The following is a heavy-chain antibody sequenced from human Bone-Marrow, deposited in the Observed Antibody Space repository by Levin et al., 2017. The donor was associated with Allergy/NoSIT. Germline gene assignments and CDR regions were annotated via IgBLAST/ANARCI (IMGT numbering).Heavy chain of an antibody. Sequence: GGSLRLSCAASGFTFSSYAMHWVRQAPGKGLEWVAVISYDGSNKYYADSVKGRFTISRDNSKNTLYLQMNSLRAEDTAVYYCARDPTVVPAAIFDYWGQGTLVTVSS. CDR3: ARDPTVVPAAIFDY. J-gene: IGHJ4*02. V-gene: IGHV3-30-3*01. CDR1: GFTFSSYA. D-gene: IGHD2-2*01. CDR2: ISYDGSNK.